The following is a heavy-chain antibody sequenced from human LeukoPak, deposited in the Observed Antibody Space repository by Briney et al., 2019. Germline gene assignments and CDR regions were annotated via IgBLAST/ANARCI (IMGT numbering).Heavy chain of an antibody. Sequence: GESLKISCRGSGYSFTSYWIGWVRQMPGKGLEWMGIIYPGDSDTRYSPSFQGQVTISAGKSISTAYLQWSSLKASDTAMYYCARLSYVAAAGNDYWGQGTLVTVSS. CDR3: ARLSYVAAAGNDY. J-gene: IGHJ4*02. V-gene: IGHV5-51*01. CDR2: IYPGDSDT. D-gene: IGHD6-13*01. CDR1: GYSFTSYW.